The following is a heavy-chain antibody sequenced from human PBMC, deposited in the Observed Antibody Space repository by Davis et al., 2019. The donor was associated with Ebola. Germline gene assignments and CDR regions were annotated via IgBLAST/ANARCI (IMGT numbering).Heavy chain of an antibody. CDR2: INPDGSFT. D-gene: IGHD2-2*01. CDR1: GFTFINYW. J-gene: IGHJ4*02. CDR3: ARSSYQPDY. V-gene: IGHV3-74*01. Sequence: PGGSLRLSCAASGFTFINYWIHWVRHVPGKGLVWVSRINPDGSFTDYADSVKGRFSISRDSTSNTLYLQMNGLRAEDTAVYYCARSSYQPDYWGQGTLVTVSS.